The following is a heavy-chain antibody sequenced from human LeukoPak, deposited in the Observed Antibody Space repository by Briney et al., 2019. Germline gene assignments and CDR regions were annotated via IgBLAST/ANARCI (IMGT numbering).Heavy chain of an antibody. J-gene: IGHJ4*01. CDR2: IYYSGST. CDR3: ARGTYYGASDY. CDR1: GGSISSGGYY. Sequence: TSQTLSLTCTVSGGSISSGGYYWSWIRQHPGKGLEWIGYIYYSGSTYYNPSLKSRVTISVDTSKNQFSLKLSSVTAADTAVYYCARGTYYGASDYWGQEPWSPSPQ. D-gene: IGHD4-17*01. V-gene: IGHV4-31*03.